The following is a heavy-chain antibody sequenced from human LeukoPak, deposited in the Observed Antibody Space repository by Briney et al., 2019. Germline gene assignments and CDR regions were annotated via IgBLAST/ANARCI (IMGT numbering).Heavy chain of an antibody. J-gene: IGHJ3*02. CDR2: IKQDGSEK. CDR1: GFTFSSYW. CDR3: ASSIAAADIDAFDI. Sequence: GGSLRLSRAASGFTFSSYWMSWVRQAPGKGLEWVANIKQDGSEKYYVDPVKGRFTISRDNAKNSLYLQMNSLRAEDTAVYYCASSIAAADIDAFDIWGQGTMVTVSS. D-gene: IGHD6-13*01. V-gene: IGHV3-7*01.